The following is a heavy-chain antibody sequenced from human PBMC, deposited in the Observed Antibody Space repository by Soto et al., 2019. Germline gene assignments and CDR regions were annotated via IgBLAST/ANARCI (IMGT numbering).Heavy chain of an antibody. V-gene: IGHV1-2*04. Sequence: ASVKVSCKASGYTFTGYYMHWVRQAPRQGLEWMGWINPNSGGTNYAQKFQGWVTMTRDTSISTAYMELSRLRSDDTAVYYCARDGYCSGGSCSLYYYYYYGMDVWGQGTTVTVSS. CDR3: ARDGYCSGGSCSLYYYYYYGMDV. D-gene: IGHD2-15*01. CDR1: GYTFTGYY. CDR2: INPNSGGT. J-gene: IGHJ6*02.